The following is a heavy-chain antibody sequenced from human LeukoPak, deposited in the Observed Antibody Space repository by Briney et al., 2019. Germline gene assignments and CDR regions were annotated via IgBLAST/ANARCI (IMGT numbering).Heavy chain of an antibody. D-gene: IGHD3-3*01. CDR2: INPNSGGT. J-gene: IGHJ6*02. CDR3: ARAQFDYDFWSGYYPPPVGYYGMDV. CDR1: GYTFTGYY. Sequence: ASVNVSCKASGYTFTGYYMHWVRQAPGQGLEWMGRINPNSGGTNYAQKFQGRVTMTRDTSISTAYMELSRLRSDDTAVYYCARAQFDYDFWSGYYPPPVGYYGMDVWGQGTTVTVSS. V-gene: IGHV1-2*06.